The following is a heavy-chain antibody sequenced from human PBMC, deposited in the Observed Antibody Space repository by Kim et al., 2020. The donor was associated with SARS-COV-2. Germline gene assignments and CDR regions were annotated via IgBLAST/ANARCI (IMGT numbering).Heavy chain of an antibody. Sequence: GGSLRLSCAASGFTFSSYGMHWVRQAPGKGLEWVAVIWYDGSNKYYADSVKGRFTIPRDNSKNTLYLQMNSLRAEDTAVYYCARPKLIFEITFGGVIDYYYYGMDVWGQGTTVTVSS. J-gene: IGHJ6*02. CDR3: ARPKLIFEITFGGVIDYYYYGMDV. V-gene: IGHV3-33*01. CDR1: GFTFSSYG. CDR2: IWYDGSNK. D-gene: IGHD3-16*02.